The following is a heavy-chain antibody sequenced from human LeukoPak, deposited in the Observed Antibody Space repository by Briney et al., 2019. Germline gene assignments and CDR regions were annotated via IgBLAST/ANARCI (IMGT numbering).Heavy chain of an antibody. CDR3: ARDEGSDYYDSLDY. CDR1: GGSFNGYY. V-gene: IGHV4-34*01. J-gene: IGHJ4*02. D-gene: IGHD3-22*01. Sequence: PSETLSLTCAVYGGSFNGYYCSWIRQPPGKGLEWIGEINHSGSTNYNPSLKSRVTIPVDTSKNQFSLKLSSVTAADTAVYYCARDEGSDYYDSLDYWGQGTLVTVSS. CDR2: INHSGST.